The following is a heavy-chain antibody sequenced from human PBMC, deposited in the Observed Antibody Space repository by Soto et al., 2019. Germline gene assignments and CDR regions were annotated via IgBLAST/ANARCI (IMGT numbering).Heavy chain of an antibody. CDR2: IYSGGST. D-gene: IGHD2-15*01. CDR3: AIKEGVVPLDY. J-gene: IGHJ4*02. Sequence: PGGSLRLSCAASGFPVSSNYMSWVRQAPGKGLEWVSVIYSGGSTYYADSVKGRFTISRDNSKNTLYLQMNSLRAEDTAVYYCAIKEGVVPLDYWGQGTLVTVSS. CDR1: GFPVSSNY. V-gene: IGHV3-66*01.